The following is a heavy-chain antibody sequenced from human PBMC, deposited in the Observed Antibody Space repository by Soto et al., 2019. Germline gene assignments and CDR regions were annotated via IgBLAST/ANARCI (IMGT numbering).Heavy chain of an antibody. CDR2: IYYSGST. J-gene: IGHJ5*02. D-gene: IGHD4-17*01. V-gene: IGHV4-31*03. CDR1: GGSINSGNYY. CDR3: AKLPWADYGGIFVP. Sequence: PSETLSLTCTVSGGSINSGNYYWSWIRQHPGKGLEWIGYIYYSGSTYYNPSLKSRVTISVDTSKNQFSLKLGSVTAADTAAYYCAKLPWADYGGIFVPSGQAPLVTVSS.